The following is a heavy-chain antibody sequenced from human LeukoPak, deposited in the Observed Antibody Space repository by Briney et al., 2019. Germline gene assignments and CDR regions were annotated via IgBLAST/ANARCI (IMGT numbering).Heavy chain of an antibody. CDR3: ARAYDYVWGSYRQAPFDY. D-gene: IGHD3-16*02. CDR2: ISYDGSNK. J-gene: IGHJ4*02. V-gene: IGHV3-30-3*01. CDR1: GFTFSSYA. Sequence: GRSLRLSCAASGFTFSSYAMHWVRQAPGKGLEWVAVISYDGSNKYYADSVKGRFTISRDNSKNTLYLQMNSLRAEDTAVYYCARAYDYVWGSYRQAPFDYWGQGTLVTVSS.